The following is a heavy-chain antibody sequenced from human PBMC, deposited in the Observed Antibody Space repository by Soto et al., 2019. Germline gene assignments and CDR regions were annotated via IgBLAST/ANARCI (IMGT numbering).Heavy chain of an antibody. CDR2: ISSSSSTI. J-gene: IGHJ5*02. Sequence: GSLRLSCAASGFTFSSYSMNWVRQAPGKGLEWVSYISSSSSTIYYADSVKGRFTISRDNAKNSLYLQMNSLRAEDTAVYYCARDSSSWPNWFDPWGQGTLVTVSS. D-gene: IGHD6-13*01. V-gene: IGHV3-48*01. CDR3: ARDSSSWPNWFDP. CDR1: GFTFSSYS.